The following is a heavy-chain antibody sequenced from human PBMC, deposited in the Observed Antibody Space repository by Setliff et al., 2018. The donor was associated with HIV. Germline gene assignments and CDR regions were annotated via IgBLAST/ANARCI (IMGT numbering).Heavy chain of an antibody. CDR3: ARAPTLFGVEYYYFGMDV. Sequence: ASVKVSCKASGYTFTGYYMHWVRQAPGQGLEWMGWINPHSGDTNYAQKFQDRVTMTRDTSVNIAYMQLSRLRSYDTAVYYCARAPTLFGVEYYYFGMDVWGKGTTFTVSS. CDR1: GYTFTGYY. V-gene: IGHV1-2*02. D-gene: IGHD3-3*01. J-gene: IGHJ6*04. CDR2: INPHSGDT.